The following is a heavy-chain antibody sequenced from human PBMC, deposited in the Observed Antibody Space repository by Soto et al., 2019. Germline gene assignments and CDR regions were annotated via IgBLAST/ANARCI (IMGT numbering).Heavy chain of an antibody. CDR1: GYTFTSYY. CDR2: INPSGGST. D-gene: IGHD3-22*01. Sequence: QVQLVQSGAEVKKPGASVKVSCKASGYTFTSYYMHWVRQAPGQGLEWMGIINPSGGSTSYAQKFQGRVTMTRDTSTSTVYMELSSLRSEDTAVYYCARDRIPYYDSSGYLDYFDYWGQGTLVTVSS. V-gene: IGHV1-46*01. J-gene: IGHJ4*02. CDR3: ARDRIPYYDSSGYLDYFDY.